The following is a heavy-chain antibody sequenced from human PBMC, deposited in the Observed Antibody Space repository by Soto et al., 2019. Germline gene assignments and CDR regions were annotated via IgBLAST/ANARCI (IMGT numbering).Heavy chain of an antibody. Sequence: PSETLSLTCTVSGDSIGRNGDFWTWIRQHPGKGLEWIGYIYYSGSSYYNPSLKSRVIISVDTSKNHFSLNLTAVTAADTAVYYCARGTMLRGPGYYYAMDVWGQGTTVTVSS. CDR2: IYYSGSS. D-gene: IGHD3-10*01. CDR1: GDSIGRNGDF. CDR3: ARGTMLRGPGYYYAMDV. V-gene: IGHV4-31*03. J-gene: IGHJ6*02.